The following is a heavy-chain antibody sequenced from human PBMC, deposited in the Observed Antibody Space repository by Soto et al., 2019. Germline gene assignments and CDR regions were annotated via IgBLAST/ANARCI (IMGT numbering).Heavy chain of an antibody. V-gene: IGHV4-34*01. CDR1: GGSFSGYY. CDR2: INHSGST. Sequence: QVQLQQWGAGLLKPSETLSLTCAVYGGSFSGYYWSWIRQPPGKGLEWIGEINHSGSTNYNPSLKIRVTISVDTSKNQLALKLSSVSAADTAVYYCARGDRDYYGSGSYYYWGQGTLVTVSS. J-gene: IGHJ4*02. CDR3: ARGDRDYYGSGSYYY. D-gene: IGHD3-10*01.